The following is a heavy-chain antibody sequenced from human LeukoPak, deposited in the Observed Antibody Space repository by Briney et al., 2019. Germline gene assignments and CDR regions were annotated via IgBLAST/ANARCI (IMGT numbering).Heavy chain of an antibody. V-gene: IGHV3-21*01. CDR3: ARGPSSDLVVIGY. Sequence: PGGSLRLSCAASGFTFSSYSMNWVRQAPGKGLEWVSSISSSSSYIYYADSVKGRFTISRDNSKNTVHLQMNSLRAGDTAVYYCARGPSSDLVVIGYWGQGTLVTVSS. J-gene: IGHJ4*02. CDR1: GFTFSSYS. D-gene: IGHD2-2*01. CDR2: ISSSSSYI.